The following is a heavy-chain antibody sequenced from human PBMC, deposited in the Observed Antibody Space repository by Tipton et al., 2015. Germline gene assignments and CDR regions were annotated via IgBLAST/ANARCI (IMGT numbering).Heavy chain of an antibody. J-gene: IGHJ4*02. CDR3: ASLPYQYDSNGHYHFDF. Sequence: TLSLTCTVSGASISSHAYYWDWLRQPPGKGLEWIGTISYSGSTYYNPSLKSRVTVSVDTSKNQFSLKLTSLTAADTAVFFCASLPYQYDSNGHYHFDFWGQGTLVTVSS. CDR1: GASISSHAYY. CDR2: ISYSGST. V-gene: IGHV4-39*01. D-gene: IGHD3-22*01.